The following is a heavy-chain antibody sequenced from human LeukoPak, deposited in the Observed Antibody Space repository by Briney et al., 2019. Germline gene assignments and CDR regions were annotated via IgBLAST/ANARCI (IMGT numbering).Heavy chain of an antibody. CDR1: GFSFSSYS. V-gene: IGHV3-48*01. D-gene: IGHD2/OR15-2a*01. J-gene: IGHJ4*02. CDR3: ARDYVYAFDY. Sequence: GGSLRLSCAASGFSFSSYSINWVRQAPGKGLEWVSYISGDRNAKHYTDSVKGRFTIYRDNAKNALYLQMNSLRAEDTAVYFCARDYVYAFDYWGQGTLVTVSS. CDR2: ISGDRNAK.